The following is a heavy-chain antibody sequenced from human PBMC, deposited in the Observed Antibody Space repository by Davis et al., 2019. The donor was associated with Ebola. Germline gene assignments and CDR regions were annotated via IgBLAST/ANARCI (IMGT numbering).Heavy chain of an antibody. J-gene: IGHJ6*03. Sequence: GESLKISCAASGFTFSDYYMSWIRQAPGKGLEWVSYISSSGSTIYYADSVKGRFTISRDNAKNSLYLQMNSLRAEDTAVYYCARAVTPSTPFNYFYYMDVWGKGTKVTVSS. D-gene: IGHD5/OR15-5a*01. CDR3: ARAVTPSTPFNYFYYMDV. CDR2: ISSSGSTI. CDR1: GFTFSDYY. V-gene: IGHV3-11*01.